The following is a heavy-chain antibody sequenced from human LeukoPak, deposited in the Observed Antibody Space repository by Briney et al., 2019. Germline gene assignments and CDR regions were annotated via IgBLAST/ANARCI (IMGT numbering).Heavy chain of an antibody. J-gene: IGHJ5*02. V-gene: IGHV3-11*01. Sequence: PGGSLRLSCAASGFTFSDYYMSWIRQAPGKGLAGVSYMSSSGSIIYYADSVKGRFTISRDNAKNSLYLQMNSLRAEDTAVYYCARYLKPPDTNWFDPWGQGTLVTVSS. CDR1: GFTFSDYY. CDR3: ARYLKPPDTNWFDP. CDR2: MSSSGSII. D-gene: IGHD2/OR15-2a*01.